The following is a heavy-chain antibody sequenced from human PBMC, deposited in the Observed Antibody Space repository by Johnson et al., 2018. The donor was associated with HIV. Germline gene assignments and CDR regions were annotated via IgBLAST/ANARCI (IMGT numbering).Heavy chain of an antibody. D-gene: IGHD6-13*01. J-gene: IGHJ3*02. CDR3: ASSNVVGYSNYPDAFDI. CDR2: IKQDGSEK. CDR1: GFTFSSYW. Sequence: VQLVESGGGLVQPGGSLRLSCAASGFTFSSYWMSWVRQAPGKWLEWVANIKQDGSEKYYVDSVKGRFTISRDNAKNSLYLQMNSLRAEDTAVYYCASSNVVGYSNYPDAFDIWGQGTMVTVSS. V-gene: IGHV3-7*05.